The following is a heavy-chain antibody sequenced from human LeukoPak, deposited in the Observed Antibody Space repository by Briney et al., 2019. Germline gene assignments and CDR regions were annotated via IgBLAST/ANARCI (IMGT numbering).Heavy chain of an antibody. CDR3: ARSIPLWKELRRDWFDP. Sequence: SVKVSCKASGFTFTSSAMQWVRQARGQRLEWIGWIVVGSGNTNYAQKFQERVTITRDMSTSTAYMELSSLRSEDTAVYYCARSIPLWKELRRDWFDPWGQGTLVIVSS. V-gene: IGHV1-58*02. J-gene: IGHJ5*02. CDR2: IVVGSGNT. D-gene: IGHD3-10*01. CDR1: GFTFTSSA.